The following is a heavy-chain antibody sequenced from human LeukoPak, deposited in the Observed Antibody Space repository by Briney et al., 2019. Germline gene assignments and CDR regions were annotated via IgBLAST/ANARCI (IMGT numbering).Heavy chain of an antibody. CDR1: GLTFSSYA. V-gene: IGHV3-23*01. D-gene: IGHD4-17*01. CDR2: ISGSGGST. Sequence: GGSLRLSCAASGLTFSSYAMSWVRQAPGKGLEWVSAISGSGGSTYYADSVKGRFTISRDNSKNTLYLQMNSLRAEDTAVYYCAFDYGDSDAFDIWGQGTMVTVSS. J-gene: IGHJ3*02. CDR3: AFDYGDSDAFDI.